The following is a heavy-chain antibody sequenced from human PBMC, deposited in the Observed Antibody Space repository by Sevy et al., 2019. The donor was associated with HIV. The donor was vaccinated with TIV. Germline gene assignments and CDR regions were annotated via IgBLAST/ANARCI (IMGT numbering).Heavy chain of an antibody. CDR1: GGSISSGGYY. J-gene: IGHJ4*02. V-gene: IGHV4-31*03. D-gene: IGHD3-22*01. CDR3: ARDARDYYDSSGFDY. Sequence: SETLSLTCTVSGGSISSGGYYWSWIRQHPGKDLEWIGYIYYSGSTYYNPSHKSRVTISVDTSKNQFSLKLSSVTAADTAVYYCARDARDYYDSSGFDYWGQGTLVTVSS. CDR2: IYYSGST.